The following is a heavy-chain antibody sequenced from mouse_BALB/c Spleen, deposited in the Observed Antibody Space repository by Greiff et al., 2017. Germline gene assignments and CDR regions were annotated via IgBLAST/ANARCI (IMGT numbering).Heavy chain of an antibody. Sequence: QVQLQQPGAELVRPGASVKLSCKASGYTFTSYWITWVNQSPGQGLEWIGNIYPSDSYTNYNQKFKDKATLTEDESASTAYLQLSSPTSEDSAVYYCTIPWYGSYDYAMDYWGQGTSVTVSS. D-gene: IGHD2-10*02. CDR1: GYTFTSYW. CDR3: TIPWYGSYDYAMDY. CDR2: IYPSDSYT. V-gene: IGHV1-69*02. J-gene: IGHJ4*01.